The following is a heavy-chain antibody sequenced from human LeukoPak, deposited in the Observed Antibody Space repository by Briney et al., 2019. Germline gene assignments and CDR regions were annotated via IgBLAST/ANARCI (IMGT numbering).Heavy chain of an antibody. J-gene: IGHJ1*01. CDR2: IKQDGSEK. V-gene: IGHV3-7*01. CDR1: GFIFSSYW. Sequence: GGSLRLSCAASGFIFSSYWMSWVRQAPGKGLEWVANIKQDGSEKYYVDSVKGRFTISRDNVKNSLYLQMNSLRAEDTAVYYCARLPDDYGDYKYFQHWGQGTLVTVSS. D-gene: IGHD4-17*01. CDR3: ARLPDDYGDYKYFQH.